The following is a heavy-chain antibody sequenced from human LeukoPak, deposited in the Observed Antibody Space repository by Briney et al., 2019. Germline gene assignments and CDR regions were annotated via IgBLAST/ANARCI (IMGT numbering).Heavy chain of an antibody. CDR3: ARATAGKPNWFDP. V-gene: IGHV1-2*02. J-gene: IGHJ5*02. D-gene: IGHD2-21*02. CDR1: GYTFTGYY. CDR2: INPNSGGT. Sequence: GSVKVSCKASGYTFTGYYMHWVRQAPGQGLEWMGWINPNSGGTNYAQKFQGRVTMTRDTSISTAYMELSRLRSDDTAVYYCARATAGKPNWFDPWGQGTLVTVSS.